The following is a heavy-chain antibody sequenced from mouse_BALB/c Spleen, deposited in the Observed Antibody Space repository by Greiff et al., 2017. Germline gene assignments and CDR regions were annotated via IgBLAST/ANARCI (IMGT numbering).Heavy chain of an antibody. CDR2: ISYDGSN. J-gene: IGHJ2*01. CDR3: ARGMTMITLFDY. V-gene: IGHV3-6*02. CDR1: GYSITSGYY. Sequence: EVKLMESGPGLVKPSQSLSLTCSVTGYSITSGYYWNWIRQFPGNKLEWMGYISYDGSNNYNPSLKNRISITRDTSKNQFFLKLNSVTTEDTATYYCARGMTMITLFDYWGQGTTLTVSS. D-gene: IGHD2-4*01.